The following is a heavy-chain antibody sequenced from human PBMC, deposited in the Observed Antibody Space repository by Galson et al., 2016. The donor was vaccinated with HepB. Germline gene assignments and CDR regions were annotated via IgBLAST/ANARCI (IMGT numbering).Heavy chain of an antibody. J-gene: IGHJ4*02. CDR3: VRQQGHTYDYFDY. Sequence: QSGAEVKKPGESLKISCKGSGYSFTTYWIGWVRQMPGKGLEWMGLIYPGDSDTRYSPSFQGQVTISADKSISTAYLQWSKLKASDTAIYYCVRQQGHTYDYFDYWGQGALVTVSS. CDR1: GYSFTTYW. V-gene: IGHV5-51*01. D-gene: IGHD2-2*01. CDR2: IYPGDSDT.